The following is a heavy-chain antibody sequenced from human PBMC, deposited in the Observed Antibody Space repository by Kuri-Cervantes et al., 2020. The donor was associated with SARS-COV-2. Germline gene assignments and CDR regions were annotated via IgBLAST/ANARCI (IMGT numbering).Heavy chain of an antibody. CDR1: GFTFSGHW. J-gene: IGHJ6*02. Sequence: GESLKISCAASGFTFSGHWIHWVRQAPGKGLVWVSAISGSGGSTYYADSVKGRFTISRDNSKNTLYLQMNSLRAEDTAVYYCTTADQDYYGMDVWGQGTTVTVSS. V-gene: IGHV3-23*01. CDR2: ISGSGGST. CDR3: TTADQDYYGMDV.